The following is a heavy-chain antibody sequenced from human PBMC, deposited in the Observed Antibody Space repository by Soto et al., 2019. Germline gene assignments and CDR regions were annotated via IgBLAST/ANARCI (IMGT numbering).Heavy chain of an antibody. CDR2: IRSKAYGGTT. J-gene: IGHJ6*02. V-gene: IGHV3-49*05. D-gene: IGHD6-6*01. CDR3: AKAVGSIAARPESGAYYYYGMDV. Sequence: EVQLVESGGGLVKPGRSLRLSCTASGFTFGDYAMSWFRQAPGKGLEWVGFIRSKAYGGTTEYAASVKGRFTISRDDSKSIAYLQMNSLKTEDTAVYYCAKAVGSIAARPESGAYYYYGMDVWGQGTTVTVSS. CDR1: GFTFGDYA.